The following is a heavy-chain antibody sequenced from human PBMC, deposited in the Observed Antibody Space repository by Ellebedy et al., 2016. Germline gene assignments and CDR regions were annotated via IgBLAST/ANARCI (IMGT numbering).Heavy chain of an antibody. CDR1: GGSLTGYY. V-gene: IGHV4-34*01. CDR3: VRDSELGAVFDI. J-gene: IGHJ3*02. D-gene: IGHD3-10*01. CDR2: INHSGST. Sequence: GSLRLSCDVFGGSLTGYYWSWIRQSPEKGLEWIGEINHSGSTIYSPSLESRVTILVDTSKSQFSLNLHSVTAADTAVYYCVRDSELGAVFDIWGQGTLVTVSS.